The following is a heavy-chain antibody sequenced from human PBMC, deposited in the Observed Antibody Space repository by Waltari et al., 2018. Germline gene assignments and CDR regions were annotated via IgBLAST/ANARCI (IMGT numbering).Heavy chain of an antibody. CDR2: IYHRGSP. CDR3: ARQGGRTAARQYNWFDP. Sequence: QVQLQESGPGLVKPSETLSLTCAVSGYSISSGYYWGWIRQPPGKGLEWIGSIYHRGSPSYNPPLKGRCTISVDTSKNQFSLKLSSVTAADTAVYYCARQGGRTAARQYNWFDPWGQGTLVTVSS. CDR1: GYSISSGYY. V-gene: IGHV4-38-2*01. D-gene: IGHD6-6*01. J-gene: IGHJ5*02.